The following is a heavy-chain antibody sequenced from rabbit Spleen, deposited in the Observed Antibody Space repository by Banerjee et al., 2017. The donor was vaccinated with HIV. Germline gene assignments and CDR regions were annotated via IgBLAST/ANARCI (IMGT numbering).Heavy chain of an antibody. CDR1: GFSFSSSYW. CDR3: ARTLSDYGLLGRLDL. Sequence: QEQLEESGGGLVKPGASLTLTCTASGFSFSSSYWTCWVRQAPGKGLEWIACIYAGSTGSTYYASWAKGRFTISKTSSTTVTLQMTSLTAADTATYFCARTLSDYGLLGRLDLWGPGTLVTVS. CDR2: IYAGSTGST. J-gene: IGHJ3*01. D-gene: IGHD2-1*01. V-gene: IGHV1S45*01.